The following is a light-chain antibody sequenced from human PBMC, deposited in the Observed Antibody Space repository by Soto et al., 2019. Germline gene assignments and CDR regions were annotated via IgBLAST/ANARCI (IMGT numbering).Light chain of an antibody. J-gene: IGKJ1*01. CDR3: QQYNNGPPWT. V-gene: IGKV3-15*01. Sequence: EIVMTQSPATLSVSPGERATLSCRASQSVSSNFAWYQQKPGQAPRLLIYGASTRATGIPARFSGSGSGTEFTLTISSPQSEDFAVYYCQQYNNGPPWTFGQGTKVEIK. CDR2: GAS. CDR1: QSVSSN.